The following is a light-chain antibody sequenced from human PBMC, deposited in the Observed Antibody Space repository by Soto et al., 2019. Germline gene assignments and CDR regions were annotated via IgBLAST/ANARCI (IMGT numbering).Light chain of an antibody. CDR2: GNS. CDR1: SSNIGAGYD. CDR3: QSYDSSPRV. Sequence: QSVLTQPPSVSGAPGQTVTISCTGSSSNIGAGYDVHWYQQLPGTAPKLLIYGNSNRPSGVPDRFSGSKSGTSASLAITGLEAEDEAYYYCQSYDSSPRVFGTGTKVTVL. J-gene: IGLJ1*01. V-gene: IGLV1-40*01.